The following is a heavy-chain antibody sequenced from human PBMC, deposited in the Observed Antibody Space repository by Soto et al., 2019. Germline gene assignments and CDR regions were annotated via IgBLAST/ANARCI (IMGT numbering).Heavy chain of an antibody. CDR2: IWSDGNNK. CDR3: ARGVIPFGSVNY. Sequence: QVQLVESGGGVVQPGTSLRLSCAASGFLFSTFDMHWVRQTPGKGLEWVAVIWSDGNNKYYADSLRGRFTISRDNSNSTLYLQMNRLTDDDTAVYYSARGVIPFGSVNYWGQGTLVTVSS. V-gene: IGHV3-33*01. J-gene: IGHJ4*02. CDR1: GFLFSTFD. D-gene: IGHD3-16*01.